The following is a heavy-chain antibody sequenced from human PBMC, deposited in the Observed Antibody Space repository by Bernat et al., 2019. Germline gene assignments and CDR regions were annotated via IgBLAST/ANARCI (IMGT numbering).Heavy chain of an antibody. D-gene: IGHD6-19*01. CDR1: GGSISSSNW. CDR3: ARGSLAVAGVNWFDP. V-gene: IGHV4-4*02. CDR2: IYHSGST. J-gene: IGHJ5*02. Sequence: QVQLQESGPGLVKPSGTLSLTCAVSGGSISSSNWWSWVRQPPGKGLEWIGEIYHSGSTNYNPSLKSRVTISVAKSKNQFSLKLSSVTAADTAVYYCARGSLAVAGVNWFDPWGQGTLVTVSS.